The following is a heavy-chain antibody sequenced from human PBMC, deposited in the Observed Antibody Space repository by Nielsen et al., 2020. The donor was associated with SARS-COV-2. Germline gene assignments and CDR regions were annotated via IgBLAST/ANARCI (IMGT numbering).Heavy chain of an antibody. D-gene: IGHD3-22*01. Sequence: ASVKVSCKASGYTFTKYGISWVRQAPGQGLGWMGWISGNSDSAKYVKKFLGRVIMTTDTSTSTAYLEVRSLRSDDTAVYYCASSAPPSGFNWFDPWGQGTLVTVSS. CDR1: GYTFTKYG. J-gene: IGHJ5*02. CDR3: ASSAPPSGFNWFDP. V-gene: IGHV1-18*04. CDR2: ISGNSDSA.